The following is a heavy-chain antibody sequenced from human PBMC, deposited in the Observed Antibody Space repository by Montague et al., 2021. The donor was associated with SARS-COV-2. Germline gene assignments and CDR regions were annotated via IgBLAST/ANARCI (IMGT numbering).Heavy chain of an antibody. CDR2: INYGGST. D-gene: IGHD1-1*01. J-gene: IGHJ4*02. Sequence: SETLSLTCAVYGGSFSDYHWTWIRQSPGGGLGWIGQINYGGSTKYNPSLRSQVTISIDTSKNQFSLKLTSVTAADTAVYYCARGAPGYWGQGTLVTVSS. V-gene: IGHV4-34*01. CDR1: GGSFSDYH. CDR3: ARGAPGY.